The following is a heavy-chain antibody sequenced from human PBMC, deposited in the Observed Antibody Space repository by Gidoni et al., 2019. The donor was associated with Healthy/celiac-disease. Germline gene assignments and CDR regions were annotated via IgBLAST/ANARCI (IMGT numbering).Heavy chain of an antibody. Sequence: QAQLPESGPGLVKPSENLSLTCTASGAPISSYYWSWIRQPPGKGLEWIGYIYYSGSPNYNPSLKSRVTISVDTSKNQFSLKLSSVTAADTAVYYCARIEGLGDWYFDLWGRGTLVTVSS. CDR1: GAPISSYY. CDR2: IYYSGSP. CDR3: ARIEGLGDWYFDL. J-gene: IGHJ2*01. V-gene: IGHV4-59*01.